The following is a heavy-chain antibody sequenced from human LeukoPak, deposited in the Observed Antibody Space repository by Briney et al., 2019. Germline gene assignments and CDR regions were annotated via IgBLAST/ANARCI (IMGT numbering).Heavy chain of an antibody. J-gene: IGHJ4*02. D-gene: IGHD6-19*01. CDR3: ARANIVVAGPGAGFDY. CDR1: GFIVSSNY. V-gene: IGHV3-53*01. CDR2: IYSGGNT. Sequence: GGSLRLSCAASGFIVSSNYMSWVRQAPGKGLEWVSAIYSGGNTYYADSVKGRFTISRDNSKNTLYLQMNSLRAEDTAVYYCARANIVVAGPGAGFDYWGQGTLVTVSS.